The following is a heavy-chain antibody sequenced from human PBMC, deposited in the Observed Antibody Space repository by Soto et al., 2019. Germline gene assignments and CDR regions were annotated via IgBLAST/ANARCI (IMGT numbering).Heavy chain of an antibody. CDR2: IYRSGNA. CDR3: SRKNDFSRVSFNYSELED. J-gene: IGHJ6*02. CDR1: GGSISSGGYY. V-gene: IGHV4-31*03. D-gene: IGHD3-3*01. Sequence: QMQLQESGPGLVKPSQTLSLTCTVSGGSISSGGYYWSWIRQLPGKVLEWMGYIYRSGNAYYNPSLDSRLTIPVDKSKNQFSLKLSSETPADTAVYYCSRKNDFSRVSFNYSELEDWGHGTKVTVSS.